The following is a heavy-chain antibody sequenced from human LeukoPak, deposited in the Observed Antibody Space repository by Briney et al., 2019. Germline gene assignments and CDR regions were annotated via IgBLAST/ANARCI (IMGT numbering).Heavy chain of an antibody. CDR2: ISSSSSYI. CDR3: ARGPPRVRDFWSGYLH. D-gene: IGHD3-3*01. J-gene: IGHJ4*02. CDR1: GFTFSSYS. Sequence: GGSLRLSCAASGFTFSSYSMNWVRQAPGQGLEWVSSISSSSSYIYYADSVKGRFTISRDNAKNSLYLQMNSLRAEDTAVYYCARGPPRVRDFWSGYLHWGQGTLVTVSS. V-gene: IGHV3-21*01.